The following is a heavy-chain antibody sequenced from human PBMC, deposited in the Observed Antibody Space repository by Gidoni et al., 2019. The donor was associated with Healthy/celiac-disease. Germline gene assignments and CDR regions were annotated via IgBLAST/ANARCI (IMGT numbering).Heavy chain of an antibody. V-gene: IGHV3-23*01. CDR1: GFTFSRRS. D-gene: IGHD3-10*01. CDR2: ISGSGGST. Sequence: EVQLLESGGGLVQPGGSLRLSCASSGFTFSRRSMSWVRQAPGKGLEWVSAISGSGGSTYYADSVKGRFTISRDNSKNTLYLQMNSLRAEDTAVYYCAKDYYGSGSYSFDAFDIWGQGTMVTVSS. CDR3: AKDYYGSGSYSFDAFDI. J-gene: IGHJ3*02.